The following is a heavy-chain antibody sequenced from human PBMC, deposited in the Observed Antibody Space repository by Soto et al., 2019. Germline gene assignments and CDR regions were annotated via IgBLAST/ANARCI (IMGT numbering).Heavy chain of an antibody. V-gene: IGHV3-7*05. Sequence: GGSLRLSCAASGFTFVNYWMNWVRQAPGKGLEWVANINVDGSEKYCLDSVRGRFTISRDNAKNSLFLQMNSLRVEDAAVYYCARDIMGGTFDIWGQGTMVTVSS. CDR3: ARDIMGGTFDI. CDR1: GFTFVNYW. D-gene: IGHD2-8*01. J-gene: IGHJ3*02. CDR2: INVDGSEK.